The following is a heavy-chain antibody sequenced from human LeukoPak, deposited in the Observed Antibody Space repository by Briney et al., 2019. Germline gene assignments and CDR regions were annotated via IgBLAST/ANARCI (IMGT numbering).Heavy chain of an antibody. V-gene: IGHV3-7*01. J-gene: IGHJ6*03. D-gene: IGHD3-22*01. Sequence: GGSLRLSCAASGFTFSYYWMSWVRQAPGKGLEWVANIKQDGSEKYYVDSVKGRFTISRDNSKNTLYLQMNSLRPEDTAVYYCAKDGSYYDRSGDKDYYYNYYMDVWGKGTTVTVSS. CDR2: IKQDGSEK. CDR3: AKDGSYYDRSGDKDYYYNYYMDV. CDR1: GFTFSYYW.